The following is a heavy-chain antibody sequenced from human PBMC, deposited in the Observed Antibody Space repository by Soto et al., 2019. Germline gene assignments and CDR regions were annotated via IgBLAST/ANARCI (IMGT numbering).Heavy chain of an antibody. CDR1: GGTFSSYA. D-gene: IGHD3-22*01. J-gene: IGHJ3*02. CDR3: AQALDYYDSSGYYQAPYAFDI. Sequence: SVKVSCKASGGTFSSYAISWVRQAPGQGLEWMGGIIPIFGTANYAQKFQGRVTITADESTSTAYMELSSLRSEDTAVYYCAQALDYYDSSGYYQAPYAFDIWGQGTTVTVSS. V-gene: IGHV1-69*13. CDR2: IIPIFGTA.